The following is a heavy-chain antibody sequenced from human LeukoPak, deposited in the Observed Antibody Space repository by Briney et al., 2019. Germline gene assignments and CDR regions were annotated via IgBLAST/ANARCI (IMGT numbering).Heavy chain of an antibody. Sequence: GSLRLSCAASGFTFSSYAMNWVRQAPGKGLEWVSAISGTGGSTYYADSVKGRFTISRDNSKDTLYLQMNSLRAEDSAIFYCAKGHYYDSGGFSRRGAYYYMDVWGKGTTVTVSS. CDR3: AKGHYYDSGGFSRRGAYYYMDV. V-gene: IGHV3-23*01. CDR2: ISGTGGST. J-gene: IGHJ6*03. D-gene: IGHD3-22*01. CDR1: GFTFSSYA.